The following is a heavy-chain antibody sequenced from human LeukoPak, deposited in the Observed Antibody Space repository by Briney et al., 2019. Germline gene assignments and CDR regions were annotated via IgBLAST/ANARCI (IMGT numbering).Heavy chain of an antibody. J-gene: IGHJ5*02. Sequence: SETLSLTCTVSGGSISSGDYYWSWIRQPPGKGLEWIGYIYYSGSTYYNPSLKSRVTISVDTSKNQFSLKLSSVTAADTAVYYCARGITMIDSWFDPWGQGTLVTVSS. D-gene: IGHD3-22*01. V-gene: IGHV4-30-4*01. CDR3: ARGITMIDSWFDP. CDR1: GGSISSGDYY. CDR2: IYYSGST.